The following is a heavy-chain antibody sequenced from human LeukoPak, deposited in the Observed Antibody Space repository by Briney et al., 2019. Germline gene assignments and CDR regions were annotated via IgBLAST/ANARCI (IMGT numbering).Heavy chain of an antibody. V-gene: IGHV3-21*01. Sequence: TGGSLRLSCAASGFTFSSYTMSWVRQSSGKGLEWVSCISGSSSSIDYADSVKGRFTISRDNTKNSLFLQMDSLRAEDTAVYYCARDLDYGMDVWGQGTTVTVSS. CDR3: ARDLDYGMDV. CDR2: ISGSSSSI. CDR1: GFTFSSYT. J-gene: IGHJ6*02. D-gene: IGHD3-16*01.